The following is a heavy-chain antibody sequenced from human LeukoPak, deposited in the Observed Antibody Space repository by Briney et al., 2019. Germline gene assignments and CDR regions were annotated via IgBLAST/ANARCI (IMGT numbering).Heavy chain of an antibody. CDR3: ARKLIHRGAFDI. CDR1: GGSISSYY. V-gene: IGHV4-4*07. Sequence: SETLSLTCTVSGGSISSYYWSWIRQPAGKGLEWIGRIYSSGSTNYNPSVKSRVTMSLDTSKNQFSLNLSSVTAADTAVYYCARKLIHRGAFDIWGQGTMVTVSS. J-gene: IGHJ3*02. CDR2: IYSSGST. D-gene: IGHD5-12*01.